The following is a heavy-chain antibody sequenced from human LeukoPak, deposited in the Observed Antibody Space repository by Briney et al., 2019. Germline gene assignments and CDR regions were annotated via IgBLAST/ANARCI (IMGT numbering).Heavy chain of an antibody. CDR3: VREFPAGVTDFDY. D-gene: IGHD2-8*01. CDR1: GFIFRRHW. Sequence: SGGSLRLSCEVSGFIFRRHWMSWVRQAPGKGLEWVGNIKDDGSEQYYGDSLRGRFTISRDNARDLLYLQMNRLRAEDTAVYFCVREFPAGVTDFDYWGQGTLVTVSS. J-gene: IGHJ4*02. V-gene: IGHV3-7*01. CDR2: IKDDGSEQ.